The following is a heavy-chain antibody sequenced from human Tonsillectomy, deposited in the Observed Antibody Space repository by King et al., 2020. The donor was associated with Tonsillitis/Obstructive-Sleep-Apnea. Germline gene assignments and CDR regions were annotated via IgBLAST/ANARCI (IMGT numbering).Heavy chain of an antibody. V-gene: IGHV4-59*08. J-gene: IGHJ3*02. CDR2: IYYSGST. Sequence: QLQESGPGLVKPSETLSLTCTVSGGSISSYYWSWIRQPPGKGLEWIGYIYYSGSTNYNPSPKSRVTISVDTSKNQFSLKLSSVTAAATAVYYCSRAYYDIVTGYLNEAFDIWGQGTMVTVSS. CDR1: GGSISSYY. D-gene: IGHD3-9*01. CDR3: SRAYYDIVTGYLNEAFDI.